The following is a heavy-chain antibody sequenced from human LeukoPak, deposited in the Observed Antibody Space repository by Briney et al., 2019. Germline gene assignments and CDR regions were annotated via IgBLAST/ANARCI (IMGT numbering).Heavy chain of an antibody. CDR2: IILIFGTA. J-gene: IGHJ4*02. CDR3: ARDVLGGSAYYFDY. Sequence: SVKVSCKASGGTFSSYAISWVRQAPGQGLEWMGGIILIFGTANYAQKFQGRVTITADKSTSTAYMELSSLRSEDTAVYYCARDVLGGSAYYFDYWGQGTLVTVSS. CDR1: GGTFSSYA. D-gene: IGHD2-15*01. V-gene: IGHV1-69*06.